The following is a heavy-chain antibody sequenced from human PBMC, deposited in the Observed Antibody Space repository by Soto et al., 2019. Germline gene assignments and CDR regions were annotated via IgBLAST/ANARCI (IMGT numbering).Heavy chain of an antibody. D-gene: IGHD4-4*01. CDR2: INADYGNT. CDR1: GYTFTNYG. CDR3: ARKSLSNFNWFDP. V-gene: IGHV1-18*04. J-gene: IGHJ5*02. Sequence: QLQLVQSGTELKKPGASVKVSCKASGYTFTNYGISWVRQAPGQGLEWMGWINADYGNTNYEQKFQGIVTMTTDTSTNTAYMELRSLRSDDTAVYYCARKSLSNFNWFDPWGQGTLVTVSS.